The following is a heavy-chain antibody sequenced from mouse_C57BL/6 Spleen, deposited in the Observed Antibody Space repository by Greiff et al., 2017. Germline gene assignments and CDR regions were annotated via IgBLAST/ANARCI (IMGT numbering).Heavy chain of an antibody. V-gene: IGHV1-81*01. CDR3: ARDGNFPYAMDY. J-gene: IGHJ4*01. D-gene: IGHD2-1*01. CDR2: IYPRSGNT. CDR1: GYTFTSYG. Sequence: QVQLQQSGAELARPGASVKLSCKASGYTFTSYGISWVKQRTGQGLEWIGEIYPRSGNTYYNEKFKGKATLTADKSSSTAYMELRSLPSEDSAVCFGARDGNFPYAMDYWGQGTSVTVSS.